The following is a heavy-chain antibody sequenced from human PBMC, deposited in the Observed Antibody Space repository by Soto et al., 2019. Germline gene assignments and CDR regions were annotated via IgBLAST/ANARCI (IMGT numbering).Heavy chain of an antibody. J-gene: IGHJ5*02. Sequence: QVHLVQSGVEVKTPGASVKVSCQASGYTFFTYDISWVRQAPGQGLEWMGWISTYSGYTKYAQKFQGRVTMTTDTYTPTAYLELRSLRSDDTAVYYCARHHGPTTSENWFDPWGQGTLVTVSS. CDR3: ARHHGPTTSENWFDP. D-gene: IGHD5-12*01. CDR1: GYTFFTYD. V-gene: IGHV1-18*01. CDR2: ISTYSGYT.